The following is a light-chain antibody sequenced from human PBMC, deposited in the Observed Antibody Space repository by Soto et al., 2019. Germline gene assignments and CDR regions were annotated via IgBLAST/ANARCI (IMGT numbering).Light chain of an antibody. CDR2: RNN. V-gene: IGLV1-47*01. J-gene: IGLJ2*01. CDR1: SSNIGSNC. Sequence: QSVLTQPPSASGTPGQRVTISCSGSSSNIGSNCVFWYQHLPGTAPKLLIYRNNQRPSGVPYRFSGSKSGTSASLAISGLRYEDEIDYYCGAWDESLSCVVFGGGTKLTVL. CDR3: GAWDESLSCVV.